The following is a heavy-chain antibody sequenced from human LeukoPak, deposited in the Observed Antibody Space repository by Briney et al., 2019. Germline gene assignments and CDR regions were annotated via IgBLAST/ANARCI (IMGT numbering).Heavy chain of an antibody. V-gene: IGHV4-59*12. J-gene: IGHJ4*02. CDR2: IYYSGST. CDR3: ARDTGSPFDY. D-gene: IGHD3-10*01. Sequence: SETLSLTCTVSGGSISSYYRSWIRQPPGKGLEWIGYIYYSGSTNYNPSLKSRVTISVDTSKNQFSLKLSSVTAADTAVYYCARDTGSPFDYWGQGTLVTVSS. CDR1: GGSISSYY.